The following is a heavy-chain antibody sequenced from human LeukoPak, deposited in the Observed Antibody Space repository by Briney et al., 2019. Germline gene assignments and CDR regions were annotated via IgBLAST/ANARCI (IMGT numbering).Heavy chain of an antibody. J-gene: IGHJ5*02. CDR1: GGSISSGGYY. CDR2: IYYSGST. CDR3: ARHRFVIVRGEGWFDP. V-gene: IGHV4-31*03. Sequence: SETLSLTCTVSGGSISSGGYYWSWIRQHPGKGLEWIGYIYYSGSTYYNPSLKSRVTISVDTSKNQFSLKLSSVTAADTAVYYCARHRFVIVRGEGWFDPWGQGTLVTVSS. D-gene: IGHD3-10*01.